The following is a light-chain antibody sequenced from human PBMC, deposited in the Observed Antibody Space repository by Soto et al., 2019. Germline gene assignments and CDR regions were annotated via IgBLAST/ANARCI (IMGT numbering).Light chain of an antibody. CDR3: QQYNSWLWT. V-gene: IGKV3D-15*01. J-gene: IGKJ1*01. CDR1: QYINTR. Sequence: EIVLTQSPAQMSSFPVDRVTLSCRASQYINTRLAWYQHRPGQAPRLLIYQTSIRAAGIPARFSASGSGTDFTLIISSLQSEDSAVYYCQQYNSWLWTFGQGAKVDI. CDR2: QTS.